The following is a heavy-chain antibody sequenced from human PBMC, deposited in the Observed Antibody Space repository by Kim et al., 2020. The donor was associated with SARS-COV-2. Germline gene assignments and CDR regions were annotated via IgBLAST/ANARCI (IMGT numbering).Heavy chain of an antibody. Sequence: GGSLRLSCAASGFTFSGSAMHWVRQASGKGLEWVGRIKSKANSYATAYAASVKGRFTISRDDSKNTAYLQMNSLKTEDTAVYYCTRHPADVVVTASPRGYWGQGTLVTVSS. CDR3: TRHPADVVVTASPRGY. J-gene: IGHJ4*02. D-gene: IGHD2-21*02. V-gene: IGHV3-73*01. CDR2: IKSKANSYAT. CDR1: GFTFSGSA.